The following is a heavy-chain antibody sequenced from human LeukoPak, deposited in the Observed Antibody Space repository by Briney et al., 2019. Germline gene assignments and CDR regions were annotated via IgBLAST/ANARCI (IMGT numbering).Heavy chain of an antibody. CDR3: ASTSIAAAGTEFDY. CDR2: ICHSGST. Sequence: SGTLSLTCTVSGYSISSGYYWGWIRQPPGKGLEWIGSICHSGSTYYNPSLKSRVTISVDTSKNQFSLKLSSVTVADTAVYYCASTSIAAAGTEFDYWGQGTLVTVSS. V-gene: IGHV4-38-2*02. D-gene: IGHD6-13*01. CDR1: GYSISSGYY. J-gene: IGHJ4*02.